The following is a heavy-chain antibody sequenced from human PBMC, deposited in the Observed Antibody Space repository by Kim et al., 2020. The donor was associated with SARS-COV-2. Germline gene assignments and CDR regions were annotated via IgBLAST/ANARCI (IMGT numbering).Heavy chain of an antibody. V-gene: IGHV3-23*01. J-gene: IGHJ4*02. CDR2: ISGSGGST. CDR3: AKGDLKTTVTGPFDY. Sequence: GGSLRLSCAASGFTFSSYAMSWVRQAPGKGLEWVSAISGSGGSTYYADSVKGRFTISRDNSKNTLYLQMNSLRAEDTAVYYCAKGDLKTTVTGPFDYWGQGTLVTVSS. CDR1: GFTFSSYA. D-gene: IGHD4-17*01.